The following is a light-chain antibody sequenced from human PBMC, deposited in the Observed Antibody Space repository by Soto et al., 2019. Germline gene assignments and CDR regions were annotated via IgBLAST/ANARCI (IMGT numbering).Light chain of an antibody. J-gene: IGKJ1*01. V-gene: IGKV3-11*01. Sequence: IVLTQSPATLSLSPGARATLSYRASQSVSSYLTWYQQKPGQAPRLLIYDASNSATGIPARFSGSGSGTDFTLTISSLEPEDFAVYYCQQRSNWPPATFGQGTKVDI. CDR3: QQRSNWPPAT. CDR1: QSVSSY. CDR2: DAS.